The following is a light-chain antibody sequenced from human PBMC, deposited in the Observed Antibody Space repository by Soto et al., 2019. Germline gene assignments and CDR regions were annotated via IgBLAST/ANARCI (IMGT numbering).Light chain of an antibody. J-gene: IGLJ2*01. V-gene: IGLV2-14*01. Sequence: QSALTQPASVSGSPGQSITISCTGTSSDVGGYEFVSWYQQRPGKAPKLVIYDVTYRPSGVSDRFSGSKSGNTASLTISGLQAEYEADYYCSSYTTTIVIFGGGTKLTVL. CDR2: DVT. CDR1: SSDVGGYEF. CDR3: SSYTTTIVI.